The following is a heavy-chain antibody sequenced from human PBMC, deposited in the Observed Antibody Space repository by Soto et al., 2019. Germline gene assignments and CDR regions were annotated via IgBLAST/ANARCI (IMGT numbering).Heavy chain of an antibody. V-gene: IGHV3-9*01. CDR3: XXXXXXXXXXXDL. J-gene: IGHJ4*02. Sequence: EVQLVESGGGLVQPGRSLRLSCAASGFTFDDYAMHWXXXXXXXXXEWVSGISWNSGSIGYADSVKGRFTISRDNAKXXXXXXXXXXXXXXXXXXXXXXXXXXXXXXXDLWGQGTLVTVSS. D-gene: IGHD3-3*01. CDR1: GFTFDDYA. CDR2: ISWNSGSI.